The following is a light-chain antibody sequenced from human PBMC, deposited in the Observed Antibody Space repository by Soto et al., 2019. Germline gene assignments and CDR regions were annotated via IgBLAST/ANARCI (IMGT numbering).Light chain of an antibody. J-gene: IGKJ5*01. V-gene: IGKV3-11*01. Sequence: EIVLTQSPATLSLSPGERATLSCRASQSVSSYLAWYQQKPGQAPSLLIYEASNRATGIPARFSGSGSGTDVTLTISSLEPEDSAVYYCQQRSNWSTFGQGTRLEI. CDR3: QQRSNWST. CDR2: EAS. CDR1: QSVSSY.